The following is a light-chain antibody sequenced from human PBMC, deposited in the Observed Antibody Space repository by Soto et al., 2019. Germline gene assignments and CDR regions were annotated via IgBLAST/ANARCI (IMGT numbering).Light chain of an antibody. CDR2: AAS. CDR3: LQHNSYPWT. Sequence: DIQMTQSPSSLSASVGDRVTITCRASEDIKTSVAWFQQKPGQAPESLIFAASLLQDGVPPKFSGRGSGTHFTLTISSLQPEDFATYYCLQHNSYPWTFGQGTKVEIK. CDR1: EDIKTS. V-gene: IGKV1-16*02. J-gene: IGKJ1*01.